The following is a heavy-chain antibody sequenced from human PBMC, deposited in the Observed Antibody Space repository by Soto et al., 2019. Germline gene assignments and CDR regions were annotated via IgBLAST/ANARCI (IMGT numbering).Heavy chain of an antibody. CDR2: IIPIFATA. D-gene: IGHD4-4*01. V-gene: IGHV1-69*12. CDR3: ASPPCSNRYYYGMDV. CDR1: VGNFSSYA. J-gene: IGHJ6*02. Sequence: QVQLVQSGAEVKKPGSSGKVSCKDSVGNFSSYAISWVRPAPGHGLEWMGGIIPIFATANYAQKFQGRVTITADESTSTAYMEPSSLRSEDTAVYYCASPPCSNRYYYGMDVWGQGTTVTVSS.